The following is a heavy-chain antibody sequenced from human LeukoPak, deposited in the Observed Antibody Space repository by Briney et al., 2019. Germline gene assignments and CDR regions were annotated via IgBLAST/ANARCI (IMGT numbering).Heavy chain of an antibody. D-gene: IGHD5-18*01. V-gene: IGHV3-30*04. J-gene: IGHJ4*02. CDR2: ISYDGSNK. CDR3: ARGYPIFDY. Sequence: LSGRSLRLSCAASRFTFSSYAMHWVRQAPGKGLEWVAVISYDGSNKYYADSVKGRFTISRDNSKNTLYLQMNSLRAEDTAVYYCARGYPIFDYWGQGTLVTVSS. CDR1: RFTFSSYA.